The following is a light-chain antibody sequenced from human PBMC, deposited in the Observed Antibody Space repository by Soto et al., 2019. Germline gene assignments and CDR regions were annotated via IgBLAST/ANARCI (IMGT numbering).Light chain of an antibody. CDR1: QRISSY. V-gene: IGKV1-39*01. J-gene: IGKJ2*01. Sequence: DIPMTQSPSSLSASVGDRVTITCRASQRISSYLNWYQQKQGKAPKLLIYAASSLQSGVPSRFSGSGSGTDFTLTISSLQPEDFATYYCQQSYSTPYTFGQGTKLEIK. CDR3: QQSYSTPYT. CDR2: AAS.